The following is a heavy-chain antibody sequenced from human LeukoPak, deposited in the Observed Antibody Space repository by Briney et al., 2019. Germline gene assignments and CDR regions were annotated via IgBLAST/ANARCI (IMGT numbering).Heavy chain of an antibody. CDR3: AKGAVGATTYYFDY. CDR2: ISWNSGSI. Sequence: TGGSLRLSCAASGFTFDDYAMHWVRQAPGKGLEWVSGISWNSGSIGYADSVKGRFTISRGNAKNSLYLQMNSLRAEDTALYYCAKGAVGATTYYFDYWGQGTLVTVSS. CDR1: GFTFDDYA. V-gene: IGHV3-9*01. D-gene: IGHD1-26*01. J-gene: IGHJ4*02.